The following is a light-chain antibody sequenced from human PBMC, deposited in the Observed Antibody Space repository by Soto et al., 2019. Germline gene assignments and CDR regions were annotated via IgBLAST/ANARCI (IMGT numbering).Light chain of an antibody. Sequence: QSVLTQPASVSGSPGQSITISCTVTSSTVGGFNVVSWYQQHPGKAPKVIIYEGIKRPSGVSNRFSGSNSGSTASLTISGLQAEDEADYYCCSYVGATTYVFGTGTKVTLL. CDR2: EGI. V-gene: IGLV2-23*01. J-gene: IGLJ1*01. CDR3: CSYVGATTYV. CDR1: SSTVGGFNV.